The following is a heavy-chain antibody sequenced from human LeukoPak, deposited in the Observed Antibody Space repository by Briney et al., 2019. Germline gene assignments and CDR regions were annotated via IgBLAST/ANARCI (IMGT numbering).Heavy chain of an antibody. CDR3: ARSVAVVTATFGY. D-gene: IGHD2-15*01. Sequence: PGGSLRLSCAASGFTFNSYWMHCVRQAPGKGLVWVSRINSDGSSTSYADSVKGRFTISRDNAKNTLYLQMNSLRAEDTAVYYCARSVAVVTATFGYWGQGTLVTVSS. CDR1: GFTFNSYW. V-gene: IGHV3-74*01. CDR2: INSDGSST. J-gene: IGHJ4*02.